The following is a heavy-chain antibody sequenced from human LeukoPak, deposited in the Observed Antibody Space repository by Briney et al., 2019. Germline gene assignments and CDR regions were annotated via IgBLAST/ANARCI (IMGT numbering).Heavy chain of an antibody. J-gene: IGHJ4*02. CDR2: INSDGSST. V-gene: IGHV3-74*01. Sequence: GGSLRLSFAGSGFTFNTYNMNWVRQAPGKGLVWVSRINSDGSSTSYADSVKGRFTISRDNSKNTLYLQMNSLRAEDTAVYYCAKARYCSGGSCFPQLTPDYWGQGTLVTVSS. CDR1: GFTFNTYN. CDR3: AKARYCSGGSCFPQLTPDY. D-gene: IGHD2-15*01.